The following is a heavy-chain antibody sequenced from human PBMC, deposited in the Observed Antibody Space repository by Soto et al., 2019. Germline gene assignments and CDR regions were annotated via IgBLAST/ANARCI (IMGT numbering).Heavy chain of an antibody. V-gene: IGHV3-21*01. CDR3: ARDKDYGDYLFY. CDR1: GFTFSSYT. D-gene: IGHD4-17*01. J-gene: IGHJ4*02. CDR2: ISSSISFI. Sequence: EVPLVESGGGLVKPGGSLRLSCAASGFTFSSYTMNWVRQAPGKGLEWVSSISSSISFIYYADSVKGRFTISRDNAKNSLYLQMNSLRAEDTAVYYCARDKDYGDYLFYWGQGTLVTVSS.